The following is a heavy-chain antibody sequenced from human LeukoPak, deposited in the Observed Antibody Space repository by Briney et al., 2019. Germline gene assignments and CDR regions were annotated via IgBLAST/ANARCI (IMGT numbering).Heavy chain of an antibody. CDR1: GYSISSGYY. Sequence: SETLSLTCAVSGYSISSGYYWGWIRQPPGKGLEWIGSIYHGGSTYYNPSLKSRVTISVDTSKNQFSLKLSSVTAADTAVYYCARDEGYGDGAFDIWGQGTVVTVSS. CDR3: ARDEGYGDGAFDI. CDR2: IYHGGST. J-gene: IGHJ3*02. V-gene: IGHV4-38-2*02. D-gene: IGHD4-17*01.